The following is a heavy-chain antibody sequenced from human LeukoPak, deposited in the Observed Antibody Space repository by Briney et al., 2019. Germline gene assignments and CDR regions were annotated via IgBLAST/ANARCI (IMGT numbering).Heavy chain of an antibody. V-gene: IGHV4-34*01. CDR3: ARGACCSSTSCYLHQFDY. D-gene: IGHD2-2*01. J-gene: IGHJ4*02. Sequence: SETLSLTCAVYGGSFSGYYWSWIRQPPGKGLEWIGEINHSGSTNYKPSLKSRVTISVDTSKNQFSLKLSSVTAADTAVYYCARGACCSSTSCYLHQFDYWGQGTLVTGSS. CDR1: GGSFSGYY. CDR2: INHSGST.